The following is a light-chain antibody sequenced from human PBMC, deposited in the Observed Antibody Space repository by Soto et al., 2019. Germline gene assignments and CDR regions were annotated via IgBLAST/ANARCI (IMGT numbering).Light chain of an antibody. CDR3: QHYKRYYHT. J-gene: IGKJ1*01. V-gene: IGKV1-5*01. CDR2: DAY. Sequence: IPMTQSPSTLSASVGDRVTITCMACRTISSLWAWLQQKPGKARKLLIYDAYSLESWDPSRFSGSGSATEFTLTIRSMQPDDFATYFSQHYKRYYHTFGQGTKVDI. CDR1: RTISSL.